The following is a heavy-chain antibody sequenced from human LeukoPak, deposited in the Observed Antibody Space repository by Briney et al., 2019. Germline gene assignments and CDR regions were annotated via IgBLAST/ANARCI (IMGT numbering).Heavy chain of an antibody. D-gene: IGHD3-3*01. Sequence: ASVKVSCKASGDTFSSYAISWVRQPPGQGLEWMGGIIPIFGTANYAQKFQGRVTITADESTSTAYMELSSLRSEDTAVYYCARDKEYDFWSVEHYYYYGMDVWGQGTTVIVSS. CDR3: ARDKEYDFWSVEHYYYYGMDV. CDR2: IIPIFGTA. J-gene: IGHJ6*02. V-gene: IGHV1-69*13. CDR1: GDTFSSYA.